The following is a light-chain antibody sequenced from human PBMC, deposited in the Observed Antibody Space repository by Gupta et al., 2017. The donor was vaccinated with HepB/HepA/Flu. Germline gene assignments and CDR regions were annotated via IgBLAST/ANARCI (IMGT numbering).Light chain of an antibody. CDR3: CSYTTSDSLI. CDR2: GVN. CDR1: NSDVGFYNH. J-gene: IGLJ2*01. V-gene: IGLV2-18*02. Sequence: QSALTQPPPVSGSPGQSFTISCTGTNSDVGFYNHVSWYQQPPGTAPKLMIYGVNNRPSGVPDRFSGYKSGKTASVTISGLQADDEADYYCCSYTTSDSLIFGGGTKLTVL.